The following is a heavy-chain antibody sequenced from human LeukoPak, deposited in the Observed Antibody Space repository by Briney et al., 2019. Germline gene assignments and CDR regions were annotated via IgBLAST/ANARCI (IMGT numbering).Heavy chain of an antibody. CDR3: AKDSNGEGSYIDS. Sequence: GGSLRLSCAASGFTFDDYAIHWVRQAPGKGLEWVSLISGDGENPYYSQSVKGRFTISRDNSKNSLYLQMNRLTIEDTAIYYCAKDSNGEGSYIDSWGQGTLVTVSS. J-gene: IGHJ4*02. D-gene: IGHD2-8*01. CDR1: GFTFDDYA. CDR2: ISGDGENP. V-gene: IGHV3-43*02.